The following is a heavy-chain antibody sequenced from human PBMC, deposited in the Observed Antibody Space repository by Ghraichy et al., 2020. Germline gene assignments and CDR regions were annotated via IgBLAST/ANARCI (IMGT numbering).Heavy chain of an antibody. D-gene: IGHD6-13*01. CDR2: NYWDDDK. V-gene: IGHV2-5*02. Sequence: SGPTLVKPTQTLTLTCTFSGFSLSTIGVGVGWIRQPPGKALEWLALNYWDDDKRYSPSLKSRLTITKDTSKNQVVLTMTNMDPVDTATYYCARSVAAAPVEGAFDVWGQGTMVTVSS. CDR3: ARSVAAAPVEGAFDV. CDR1: GFSLSTIGVG. J-gene: IGHJ3*01.